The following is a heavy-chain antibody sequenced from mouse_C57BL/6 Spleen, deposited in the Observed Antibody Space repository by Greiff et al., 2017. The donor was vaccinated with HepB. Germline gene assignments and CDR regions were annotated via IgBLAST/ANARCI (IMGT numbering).Heavy chain of an antibody. CDR2: IDPETGGT. Sequence: QVQLKQSGAELVRPGASVTLSCKASGYTFTDYEMHWVKQTPVHGLEWIGAIDPETGGTAYNQKFKGKAILTADKSSSTAYMELRSLTSEDSAVYYCTRWRLEMVTRGFAYWGQGTLVTVSA. J-gene: IGHJ3*01. V-gene: IGHV1-15*01. CDR1: GYTFTDYE. D-gene: IGHD2-3*01. CDR3: TRWRLEMVTRGFAY.